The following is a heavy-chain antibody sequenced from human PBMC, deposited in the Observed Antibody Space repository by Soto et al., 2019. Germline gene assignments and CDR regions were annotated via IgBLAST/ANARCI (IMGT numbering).Heavy chain of an antibody. CDR2: ISAYNGNT. V-gene: IGHV1-18*01. D-gene: IGHD2-15*01. CDR1: GYTFTSYG. Sequence: ASVKVSCKASGYTFTSYGISWVRQAPGQGLEWMGWISAYNGNTNYAQKLQGRVTMTTDTSTSTAYMELRSLRSDDTAVYYCARPRLNRGYCSGGSCPVDYWGQGPLVTVSS. J-gene: IGHJ4*02. CDR3: ARPRLNRGYCSGGSCPVDY.